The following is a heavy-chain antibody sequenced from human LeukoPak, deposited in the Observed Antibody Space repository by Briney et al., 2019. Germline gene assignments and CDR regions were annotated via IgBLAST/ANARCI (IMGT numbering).Heavy chain of an antibody. J-gene: IGHJ4*02. CDR2: ISYDGSNK. Sequence: GRSLRLSCAASGFTLSSYAMHWVRQAPGKGLEWVAVISYDGSNKYYADSVKGRFTISRDNSKNTLYLQMNSLRAEDTAVYYCARDWYYYDSSGYLNYWGQGTLVTVSS. CDR1: GFTLSSYA. D-gene: IGHD3-22*01. V-gene: IGHV3-30-3*01. CDR3: ARDWYYYDSSGYLNY.